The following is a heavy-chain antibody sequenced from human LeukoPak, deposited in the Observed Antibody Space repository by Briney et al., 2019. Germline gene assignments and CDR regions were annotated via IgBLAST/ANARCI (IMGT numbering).Heavy chain of an antibody. Sequence: SGGSLRLSCAASGFTFGNAWMSWVRQAPGKGLEWVGRIKSKTDGGTTDYAAPVKGRFTISRDDSKNTLYLQMNSLKTEDTAVYYCTTGITMVRGVIHLIDYWGQGTLVTVSS. CDR1: GFTFGNAW. CDR3: TTGITMVRGVIHLIDY. V-gene: IGHV3-15*01. J-gene: IGHJ4*02. CDR2: IKSKTDGGTT. D-gene: IGHD3-10*01.